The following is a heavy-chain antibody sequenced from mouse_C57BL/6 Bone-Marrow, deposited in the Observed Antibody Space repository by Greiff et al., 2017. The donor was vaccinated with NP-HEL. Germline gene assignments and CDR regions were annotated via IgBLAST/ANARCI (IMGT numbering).Heavy chain of an antibody. CDR2: IDPSDSYT. CDR1: GYTFTSYW. J-gene: IGHJ2*01. V-gene: IGHV1-69*01. Sequence: QVQLQQPGAELVMPGASVKLSCKASGYTFTSYWMHWVKQRPGQGLEWIGEIDPSDSYTNYNQKFKGKSTLTVDKSSSTAYMQLSSLTSEDSAVYYCAKDNDYDYCDYWGQGTTLTVSS. D-gene: IGHD2-4*01. CDR3: AKDNDYDYCDY.